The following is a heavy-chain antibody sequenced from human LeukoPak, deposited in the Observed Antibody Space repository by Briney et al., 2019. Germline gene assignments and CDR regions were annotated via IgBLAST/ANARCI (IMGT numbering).Heavy chain of an antibody. D-gene: IGHD2-2*01. V-gene: IGHV3-74*01. CDR2: INTDGSST. Sequence: PGGSLRLSCAASGFTFSSYWMHWVRQAPGKGLVWVSRINTDGSSTSYADSVKGRFTISRDNAKNTLYLQMNSLRAEDTAVYYCARVGVGMYHFDHWGQGTLVTVSS. J-gene: IGHJ4*02. CDR1: GFTFSSYW. CDR3: ARVGVGMYHFDH.